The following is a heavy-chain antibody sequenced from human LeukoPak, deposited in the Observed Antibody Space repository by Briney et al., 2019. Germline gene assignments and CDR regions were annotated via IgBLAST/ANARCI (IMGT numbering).Heavy chain of an antibody. V-gene: IGHV4-59*08. Sequence: SETLSLTCTVSGGSISSYFWSWIRQPTGKGLEWVGYISYSGSTNYNPSLKSRVTPSLDTSKNGFSLKRSSVTAADTAVYFCARGHYSDSGALMDYWGPGMIVTVSS. D-gene: IGHD3-22*01. CDR1: GGSISSYF. CDR3: ARGHYSDSGALMDY. CDR2: ISYSGST. J-gene: IGHJ4*02.